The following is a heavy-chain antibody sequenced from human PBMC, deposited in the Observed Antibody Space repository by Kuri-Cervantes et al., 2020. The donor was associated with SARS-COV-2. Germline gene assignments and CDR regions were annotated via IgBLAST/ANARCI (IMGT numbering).Heavy chain of an antibody. CDR1: GYTFTSSG. CDR3: VRDGYGDYVDY. D-gene: IGHD2-21*01. Sequence: ASVKVSCKASGYTFTSSGISWVRQAPGQGLEWMGWVSGYNGHTDYAQKLQSRVTMTTDTSTTTAYMELRSLRSDDTAVFYCVRDGYGDYVDYWGQGTLVTVSS. J-gene: IGHJ4*02. V-gene: IGHV1-18*04. CDR2: VSGYNGHT.